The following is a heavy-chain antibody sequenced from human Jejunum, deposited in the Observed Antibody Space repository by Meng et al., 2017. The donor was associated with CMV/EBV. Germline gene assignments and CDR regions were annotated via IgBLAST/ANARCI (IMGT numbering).Heavy chain of an antibody. D-gene: IGHD3-10*01. V-gene: IGHV3-48*03. CDR2: ISSSGSTI. J-gene: IGHJ4*02. CDR1: GFTFSSYE. CDR3: ARVRRGSGTYYIDY. Sequence: GFTFSSYEMDWVRQAPGKGLEWVSYISSSGSTIYYADSVEGRFTISRDKAKNSLFLQMNSLRAEDTAIYYCARVRRGSGTYYIDYWGQGTLVTVSS.